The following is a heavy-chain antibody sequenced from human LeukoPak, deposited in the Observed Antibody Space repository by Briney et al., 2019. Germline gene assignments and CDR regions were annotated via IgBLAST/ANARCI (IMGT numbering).Heavy chain of an antibody. D-gene: IGHD3-3*01. CDR1: GGSISSGSYY. CDR3: ARDRAPYYDFWSGPGWFDP. V-gene: IGHV4-31*03. Sequence: SETLSLTCTVSGGSISSGSYYWSWIRQPPGKGLEWIGYIYYSGSTYYNPSLKSRVTISVDTSKNQFSLKLSSVTAADTAVYYCARDRAPYYDFWSGPGWFDPWGQGTLVTVSS. CDR2: IYYSGST. J-gene: IGHJ5*02.